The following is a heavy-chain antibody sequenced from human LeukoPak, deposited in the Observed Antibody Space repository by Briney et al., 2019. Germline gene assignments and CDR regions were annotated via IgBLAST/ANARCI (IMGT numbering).Heavy chain of an antibody. D-gene: IGHD2-15*01. CDR1: GDSISEYY. CDR3: ARGGWNYYYYYMDV. CDR2: IYYTGST. J-gene: IGHJ6*03. Sequence: SETLSLTCTVSGDSISEYYWTWIRQAPGKGLEWIGYIYYTGSTNYNPSLKSRVTISLDTSKNQFSLRLSSVTAADTAVYYCARGGWNYYYYYMDVWGKGTTVTVPS. V-gene: IGHV4-59*01.